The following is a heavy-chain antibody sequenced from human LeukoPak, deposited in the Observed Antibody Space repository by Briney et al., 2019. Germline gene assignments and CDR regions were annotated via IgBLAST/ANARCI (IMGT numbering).Heavy chain of an antibody. D-gene: IGHD2-8*01. CDR3: AKGHTYGMI. Sequence: GGSLRLSCAASGFTFSDYYMSWIRQTPGKGLGWVSYISSSGTTMEYAKSVKGRFTISRDNAKDSLYLQMNGLEAEDTAVYYCAKGHTYGMIWGQGTLVSVSS. CDR1: GFTFSDYY. J-gene: IGHJ4*02. V-gene: IGHV3-11*01. CDR2: ISSSGTTM.